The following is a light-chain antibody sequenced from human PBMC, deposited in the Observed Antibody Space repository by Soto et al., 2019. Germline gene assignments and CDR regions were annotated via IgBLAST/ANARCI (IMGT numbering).Light chain of an antibody. CDR3: QQHSSSSWT. V-gene: IGKV3-20*01. CDR1: QSVTSSY. J-gene: IGKJ1*01. Sequence: EIVLTQSPGTLSLSPGERATLSCRASQSVTSSYLAWYQQKPAQAPRLLIYGASSRATGIPDRFSGSGSRTDFTPTIGRLEPEDFAVYYCQQHSSSSWTFGQGTKVEIK. CDR2: GAS.